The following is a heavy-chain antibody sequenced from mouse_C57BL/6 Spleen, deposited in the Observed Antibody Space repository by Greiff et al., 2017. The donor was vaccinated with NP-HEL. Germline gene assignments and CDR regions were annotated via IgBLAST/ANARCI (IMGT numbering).Heavy chain of an antibody. D-gene: IGHD2-4*01. V-gene: IGHV5-9*01. Sequence: EVKLVESGGGLVKPGGSLKLSCAASGFTFSSYTMSWVRQTPEKRLEWVATISGGGGNTYYPDSGKGRFTISRDNATNTLYLQMSSLRSEDTALYYCASYDYEALAYWGQGTLVTVSA. CDR2: ISGGGGNT. CDR1: GFTFSSYT. CDR3: ASYDYEALAY. J-gene: IGHJ3*01.